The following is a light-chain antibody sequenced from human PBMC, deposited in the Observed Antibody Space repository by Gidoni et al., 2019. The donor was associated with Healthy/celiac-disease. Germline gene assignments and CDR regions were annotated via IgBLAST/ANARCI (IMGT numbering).Light chain of an antibody. CDR2: WAS. J-gene: IGKJ1*01. CDR1: QRVLYSSNNKNY. Sequence: VMNQSPDPLAVSLGERATINCKSSQRVLYSSNNKNYLAWYQQKPGQPPKLLIYWASTRESGVPDRFSGSGSGSDFTLTISSLQAEDVAVYYCQQYYSTPWTFGQGTKVEIK. CDR3: QQYYSTPWT. V-gene: IGKV4-1*01.